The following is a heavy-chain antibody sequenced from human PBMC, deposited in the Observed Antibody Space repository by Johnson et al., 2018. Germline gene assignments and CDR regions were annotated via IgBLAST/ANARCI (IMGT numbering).Heavy chain of an antibody. Sequence: EVQLVESGGGLVQPGGSLRLSCAASGFTFSNYGMSWVRQAPGTGLEWVSVISGSGSSKYYADSVKGRFTLSRDNSKNTLYLQMNSLRAEDTAVYYCAKGGYYDNTGYLCAFDIWGQGTMVTVSS. D-gene: IGHD3-22*01. J-gene: IGHJ3*02. V-gene: IGHV3-23*04. CDR2: ISGSGSSK. CDR3: AKGGYYDNTGYLCAFDI. CDR1: GFTFSNYG.